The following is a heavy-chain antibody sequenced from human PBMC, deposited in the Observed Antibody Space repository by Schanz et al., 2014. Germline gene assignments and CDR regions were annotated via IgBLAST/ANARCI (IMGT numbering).Heavy chain of an antibody. J-gene: IGHJ3*01. CDR1: GFTFSSYG. Sequence: QVQLVESGGGVVQPGRSLRLSCAASGFTFSSYGMHWVLQVPGKGLEWVAVVCYDGSKKYYADSVKGRFTISRDNGEDTTYLQMNSLRAEDTAVYFCARDGGRDGYNLAFDVWGQGTLVTVSS. CDR2: VCYDGSKK. D-gene: IGHD5-12*01. V-gene: IGHV3-33*01. CDR3: ARDGGRDGYNLAFDV.